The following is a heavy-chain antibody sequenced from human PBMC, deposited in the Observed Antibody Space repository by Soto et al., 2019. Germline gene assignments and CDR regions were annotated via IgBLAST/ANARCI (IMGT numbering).Heavy chain of an antibody. J-gene: IGHJ6*01. V-gene: IGHV3-33*01. CDR1: GFTFSNYG. D-gene: IGHD3-10*01. Sequence: QVQLVESGGGVVQPGRSLRLSCAASGFTFSNYGMHWVRQAPGKGLEWVAVILNDGSNRYHADSVKDRFTISRDNSKNMLYLQMNSLRAEDTAVYYCARDDEYSGNGMDVWGQGTTVNVSP. CDR3: ARDDEYSGNGMDV. CDR2: ILNDGSNR.